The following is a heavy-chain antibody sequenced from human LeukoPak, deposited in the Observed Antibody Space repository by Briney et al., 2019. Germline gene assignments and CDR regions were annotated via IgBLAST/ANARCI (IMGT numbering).Heavy chain of an antibody. CDR3: ARTPRGLPSFNWFDP. V-gene: IGHV1-18*01. D-gene: IGHD3-10*01. Sequence: ASVKVSCKASGYTFTSYGINWVRQAPGQGLGWVGWISPYNGNTNSAQKLQGRVTMTTDTSTTTAYMELRSLRSDDTAVYYCARTPRGLPSFNWFDPWGQGTLVTASS. J-gene: IGHJ5*02. CDR2: ISPYNGNT. CDR1: GYTFTSYG.